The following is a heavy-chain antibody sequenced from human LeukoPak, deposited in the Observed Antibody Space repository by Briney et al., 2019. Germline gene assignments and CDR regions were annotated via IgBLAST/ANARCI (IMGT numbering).Heavy chain of an antibody. J-gene: IGHJ4*02. CDR2: INPRSGGT. CDR3: ARDRDQWLPERCDY. V-gene: IGHV1-2*02. Sequence: ASVKVSCKASGYTFTANYMHWVRQAPGQGLEWMGWINPRSGGTNYAQRFQGRVTMTRDTSISTAYMELSRLRSDDTAVYYCARDRDQWLPERCDYWGQGTLVTVSS. D-gene: IGHD6-19*01. CDR1: GYTFTANY.